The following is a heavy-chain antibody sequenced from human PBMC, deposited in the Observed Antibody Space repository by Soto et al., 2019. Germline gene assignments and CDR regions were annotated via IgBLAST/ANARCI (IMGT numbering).Heavy chain of an antibody. CDR2: IDPSDSYT. CDR3: ARLSPLGYCSGGSCYPYNWFDP. CDR1: GYSFTSYW. D-gene: IGHD2-15*01. J-gene: IGHJ5*02. Sequence: GESLKISCKGSGYSFTSYWISWVRQMPGKGLEWMGRIDPSDSYTNYSPSFQGHVTISADKSISTAYLQWSSLKASDTAMYYCARLSPLGYCSGGSCYPYNWFDPWGQGILVTVSS. V-gene: IGHV5-10-1*01.